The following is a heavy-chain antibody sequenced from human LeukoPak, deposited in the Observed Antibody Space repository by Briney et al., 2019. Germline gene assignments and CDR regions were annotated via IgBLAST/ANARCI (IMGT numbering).Heavy chain of an antibody. D-gene: IGHD4-11*01. J-gene: IGHJ4*02. V-gene: IGHV3-21*01. CDR2: ISSSSSYI. CDR1: GFTFSSYS. Sequence: GGSLRLSCSASGFTFSSYSLNWVRQAPGKGLEWVSSISSSSSYIYYADSVKGRFTISRDNAKNSLYLQMNSLRAEDTAVYYCARVYSNYGTRGSYFDYWGQGTLVTVSS. CDR3: ARVYSNYGTRGSYFDY.